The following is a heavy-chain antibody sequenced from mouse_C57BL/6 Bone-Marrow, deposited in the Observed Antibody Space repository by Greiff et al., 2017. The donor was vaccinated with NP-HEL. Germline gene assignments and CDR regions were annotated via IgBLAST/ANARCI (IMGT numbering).Heavy chain of an antibody. CDR1: GYTFTDYN. D-gene: IGHD2-4*01. Sequence: VQLQQSGPELVKPGASVKMSCKASGYTFTDYNMHWVKQSHGKSLEWIGYINPNNGGTSSNQKFKGKATLTVNKSSSTAYMELRSLTSEDSAVYYCARPPHYDYDVKRAWFAYWGQGTLVTVSA. J-gene: IGHJ3*01. CDR3: ARPPHYDYDVKRAWFAY. V-gene: IGHV1-22*01. CDR2: INPNNGGT.